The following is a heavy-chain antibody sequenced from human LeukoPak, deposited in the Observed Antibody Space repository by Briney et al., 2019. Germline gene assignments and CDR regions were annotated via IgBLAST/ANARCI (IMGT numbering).Heavy chain of an antibody. CDR1: GYTFTGYY. J-gene: IGHJ5*02. D-gene: IGHD3-10*01. V-gene: IGHV1-2*02. CDR3: AKDLATLVRGVISEANWFDP. Sequence: ASVKVSCKASGYTFTGYYMHWVRQAPGQGLEWMGWINPNSGGTNYAQKFQGRVTMTRDTSISTAYMELSRLRSDDTAVYYCAKDLATLVRGVISEANWFDPWGQGTLVTVSS. CDR2: INPNSGGT.